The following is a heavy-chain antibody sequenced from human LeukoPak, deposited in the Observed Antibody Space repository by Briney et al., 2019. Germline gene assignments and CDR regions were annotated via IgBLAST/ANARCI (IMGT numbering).Heavy chain of an antibody. Sequence: SVKISCKASGGTFTSYAISWVRHAPGQGLEWMGGIIPIFGTANYAQKVQGRVTITTDESTSTAYMELSSMRSEAEATADCARGKDYGILTGPQEYSYMDVWGQGTPVTVSS. V-gene: IGHV1-69*05. CDR1: GGTFTSYA. J-gene: IGHJ6*03. D-gene: IGHD3-9*01. CDR2: IIPIFGTA. CDR3: ARGKDYGILTGPQEYSYMDV.